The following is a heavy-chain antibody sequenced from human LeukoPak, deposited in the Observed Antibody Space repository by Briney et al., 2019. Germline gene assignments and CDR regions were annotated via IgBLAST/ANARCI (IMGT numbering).Heavy chain of an antibody. J-gene: IGHJ5*02. CDR1: GGSFSGYY. D-gene: IGHD6-25*01. Sequence: SETLSLTCAVYGGSFSGYYWSWIRQPPGRGLEWIGEINHSGSTNYNPSLKSRVTISVDTSKNQFSLKLSSVTAADTAMYYCARHCGCPGSHPLVCGWFDPWGQGVLVTVSS. CDR3: ARHCGCPGSHPLVCGWFDP. CDR2: INHSGST. V-gene: IGHV4-34*01.